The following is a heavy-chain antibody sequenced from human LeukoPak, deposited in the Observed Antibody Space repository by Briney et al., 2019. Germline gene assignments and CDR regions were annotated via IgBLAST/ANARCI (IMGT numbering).Heavy chain of an antibody. J-gene: IGHJ6*03. V-gene: IGHV1-2*02. Sequence: ASVKVCCKASGYTFTGFYINWVRQAPGQGLQWMGWINPNSGGTNSAQEFEGRVTMTRDTSISTAYMAVRRLRSDDTAVYCCARSKRTMKEGDYLDVSGKGTTVTVS. CDR1: GYTFTGFY. D-gene: IGHD3-22*01. CDR3: ARSKRTMKEGDYLDV. CDR2: INPNSGGT.